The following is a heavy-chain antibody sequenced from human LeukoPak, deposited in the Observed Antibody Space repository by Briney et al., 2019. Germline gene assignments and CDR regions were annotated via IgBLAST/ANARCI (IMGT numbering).Heavy chain of an antibody. V-gene: IGHV3-30*18. CDR2: ISYDGSNK. J-gene: IGHJ3*02. D-gene: IGHD2-2*01. Sequence: GGSLRLSCAASGFTFSSYGMHWVRQAPGKGLGWVAVISYDGSNKYYADSVKGRFTISRDNSKNTLYLQMNSLRAEDTAVYYCAKIVVVPAARGSAFDIWGQGTMVTVSS. CDR1: GFTFSSYG. CDR3: AKIVVVPAARGSAFDI.